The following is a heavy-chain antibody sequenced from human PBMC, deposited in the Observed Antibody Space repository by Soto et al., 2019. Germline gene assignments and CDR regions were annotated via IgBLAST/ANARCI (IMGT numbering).Heavy chain of an antibody. V-gene: IGHV4-34*01. CDR2: INHSGST. J-gene: IGHJ6*02. CDR3: ARGSTLRYFDWSYYYYYGMDV. CDR1: GGSFSGYY. D-gene: IGHD3-9*01. Sequence: ETLSLTCAVYGGSFSGYYWSWIRQPPGKGLEWIGEINHSGSTNYNPSLKSRVTISVDTSKNQFSLKLSSVTAADTAVYYCARGSTLRYFDWSYYYYYGMDVWGQGTTVTVSS.